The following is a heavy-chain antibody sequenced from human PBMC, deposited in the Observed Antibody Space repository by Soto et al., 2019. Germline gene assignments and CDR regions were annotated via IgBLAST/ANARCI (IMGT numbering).Heavy chain of an antibody. Sequence: SETLSLTCTVSGGSISSGGYYWSWIRQHPGKGLEWIGYIYYSGSTYYNPSLKSRVTISVDTSKSQFSLKLSSVTAADTAVYYCAREGLMQTYYYGMDVWGQGTTVTVSS. J-gene: IGHJ6*02. V-gene: IGHV4-31*03. CDR3: AREGLMQTYYYGMDV. CDR2: IYYSGST. CDR1: GGSISSGGYY.